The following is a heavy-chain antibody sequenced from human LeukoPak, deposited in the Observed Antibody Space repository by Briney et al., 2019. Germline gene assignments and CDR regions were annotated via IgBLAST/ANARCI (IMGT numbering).Heavy chain of an antibody. J-gene: IGHJ4*02. CDR2: IYYSGST. CDR1: GGSISSYY. V-gene: IGHV4-59*12. CDR3: ARGGGYYCSGGSCYQRTFGY. Sequence: SETLSLTCTVSGGSISSYYWSWIRQPPGKGLEWIGYIYYSGSTNYNPSLKSRVTISVDTSKNQFSLKLSSVTAADTAVYYCARGGGYYCSGGSCYQRTFGYWGQGTLVTVSS. D-gene: IGHD2-15*01.